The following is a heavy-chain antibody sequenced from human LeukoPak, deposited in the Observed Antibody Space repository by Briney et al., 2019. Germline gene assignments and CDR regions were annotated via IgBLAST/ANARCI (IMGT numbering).Heavy chain of an antibody. V-gene: IGHV7-4-1*02. D-gene: IGHD3-22*01. Sequence: ASVKVSSKASGYTFTSYAMNWVRQAPGQGLEWMGWINTNTGNPTYAQGFTGRFVFSLDTSVNTAYLQISSLKAEDTAVYYCARDPLTPYYYDSSGYHERYFQHWGQGTLVTVSS. CDR1: GYTFTSYA. J-gene: IGHJ1*01. CDR3: ARDPLTPYYYDSSGYHERYFQH. CDR2: INTNTGNP.